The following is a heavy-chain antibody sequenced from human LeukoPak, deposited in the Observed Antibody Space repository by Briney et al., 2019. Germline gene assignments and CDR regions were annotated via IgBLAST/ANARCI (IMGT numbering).Heavy chain of an antibody. J-gene: IGHJ4*02. CDR1: GFTFSNYA. Sequence: GGSLRLSCAASGFTFSNYAMNWVRQAPGKGLEWVSGVRISDETYYADAVKGRFTISRDNYENTLYLQMSGLRAEDTAVYYCAKGTGDAGYYFDYWGQGTLVTVSS. CDR3: AKGTGDAGYYFDY. CDR2: VRISDET. D-gene: IGHD7-27*01. V-gene: IGHV3-23*01.